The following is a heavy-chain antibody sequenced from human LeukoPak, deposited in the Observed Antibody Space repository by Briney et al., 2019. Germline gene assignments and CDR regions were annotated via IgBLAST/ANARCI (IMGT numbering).Heavy chain of an antibody. CDR1: GGSIRSHY. CDR2: IYSSGHA. Sequence: PSETLSLTRAVSGGSIRSHYWNWVRQPAGKGLEWIGRIYSSGHANYNPSLKSRVSMSVDTSRNQFSLTLTSVTAADTAIYYCARHGDLNRGVLAWGPKRQKAANYFGPWGQGIRVIVSS. V-gene: IGHV4-4*07. J-gene: IGHJ5*02. CDR3: ARHGDLNRGVLAWGPKRQKAANYFGP. D-gene: IGHD3-10*01.